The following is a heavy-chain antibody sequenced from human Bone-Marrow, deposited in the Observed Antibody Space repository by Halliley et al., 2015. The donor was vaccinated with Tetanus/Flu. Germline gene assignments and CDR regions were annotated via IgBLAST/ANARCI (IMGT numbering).Heavy chain of an antibody. CDR3: ARVTYCGGDCTYFFDF. Sequence: YISVGSATIPYADSVKGRFTISRDNARNSLYLQMNSLRDDDTAVYYCARVTYCGGDCTYFFDFWGQGTLVSVSS. D-gene: IGHD2-21*02. J-gene: IGHJ4*02. V-gene: IGHV3-48*02. CDR2: ISVGSATI.